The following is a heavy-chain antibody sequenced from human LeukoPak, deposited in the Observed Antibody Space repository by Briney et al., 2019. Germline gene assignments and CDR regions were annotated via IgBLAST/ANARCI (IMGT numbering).Heavy chain of an antibody. Sequence: SETLSFTCTISRGSISTYYWSWIRQPPGKGLEWIGYISTSWSTNYNPSLKSRVTISVDTSQNQFSLNLSSVTAADTAVYYCARRRTAGTTGYFYSWGQGTLVTVSS. V-gene: IGHV4-4*09. CDR3: ARRRTAGTTGYFYS. J-gene: IGHJ4*02. CDR1: RGSISTYY. CDR2: ISTSWST. D-gene: IGHD1-1*01.